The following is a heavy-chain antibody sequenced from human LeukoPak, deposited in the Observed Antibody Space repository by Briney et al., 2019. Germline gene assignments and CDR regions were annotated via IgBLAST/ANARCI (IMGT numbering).Heavy chain of an antibody. V-gene: IGHV3-30-3*01. D-gene: IGHD1-26*01. CDR2: ISYDGSNK. CDR1: GFTFSSYA. Sequence: PGGSLRLSCAASGFTFSSYAMHWVRQAPGKGLEWVAVISYDGSNKYYADSVKGRFTISRDNSKNTLYLQMNSLRAEDSAVYYCARISGSYPRWGQGTLVTVSS. J-gene: IGHJ4*02. CDR3: ARISGSYPR.